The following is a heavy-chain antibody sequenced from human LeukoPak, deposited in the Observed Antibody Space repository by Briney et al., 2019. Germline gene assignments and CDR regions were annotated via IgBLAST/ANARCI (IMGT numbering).Heavy chain of an antibody. J-gene: IGHJ6*02. CDR3: AKDIRYGSGSYGALDYYYGMDV. D-gene: IGHD3-10*01. Sequence: GGSLRLSCAASGFTFSSYGMSWVRQAPGKGLEWVSAISGSGGSTYSADSVEGRFTISRDNSKNTLYLQMNSLRAEDTAVYYCAKDIRYGSGSYGALDYYYGMDVWGQGTTVTVSS. V-gene: IGHV3-23*01. CDR2: ISGSGGST. CDR1: GFTFSSYG.